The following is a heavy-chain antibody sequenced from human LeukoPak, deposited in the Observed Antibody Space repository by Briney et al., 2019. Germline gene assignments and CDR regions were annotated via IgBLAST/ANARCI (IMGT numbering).Heavy chain of an antibody. CDR2: INPNSGGT. CDR3: ARDYYGSGSYKYYFDY. J-gene: IGHJ4*02. Sequence: ASVKVSCKASGYTFTGYYMHWVRQAPGQGLVWMGWINPNSGGTNYAQKFQGRVTMTRDTSISTAYMELSRLRSDDTAVYYCARDYYGSGSYKYYFDYWGQGTLVTVSS. CDR1: GYTFTGYY. V-gene: IGHV1-2*02. D-gene: IGHD3-10*01.